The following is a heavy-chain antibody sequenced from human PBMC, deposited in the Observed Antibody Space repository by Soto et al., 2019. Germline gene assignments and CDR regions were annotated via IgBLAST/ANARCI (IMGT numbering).Heavy chain of an antibody. V-gene: IGHV1-69*02. D-gene: IGHD3-10*01. CDR3: ASISGYFDY. Sequence: QVQLVQSGAEVKKPGSSVKVSCKASGGTFSSYTISWVRQAPGQGLEWMGRIIPILGIANYAQKFQGRVKITADKSTSTAYRELSSLRSEDTAVYYCASISGYFDYWGQGTLVTVSS. J-gene: IGHJ4*02. CDR1: GGTFSSYT. CDR2: IIPILGIA.